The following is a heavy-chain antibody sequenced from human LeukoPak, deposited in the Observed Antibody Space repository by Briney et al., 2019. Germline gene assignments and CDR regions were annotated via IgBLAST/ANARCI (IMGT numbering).Heavy chain of an antibody. Sequence: GGSLRLSCAASGFTLSNNAMSWVRQAPGKGLEWVSAMGSDGGRYYSASVKGRFTISRDNSKNTLYLEMNRLRSEDTAAYYCAKDILNWDFDYWGQGTRVSVSS. D-gene: IGHD7-27*01. CDR3: AKDILNWDFDY. CDR2: MGSDGGR. V-gene: IGHV3-23*01. CDR1: GFTLSNNA. J-gene: IGHJ4*02.